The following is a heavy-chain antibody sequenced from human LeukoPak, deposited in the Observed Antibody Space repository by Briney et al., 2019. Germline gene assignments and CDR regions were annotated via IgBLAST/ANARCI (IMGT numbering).Heavy chain of an antibody. CDR3: AKDQGAGHFDL. CDR2: IRYDTAYK. Sequence: GGSLRLSCTASGFTFRSFGMHWVRQAPGKGLDWVSFIRYDTAYKYYSGSVKGRSTISRDNSKNTLFLQMNSLTAEDTAIYYCAKDQGAGHFDLWGRGTLVIVSS. J-gene: IGHJ2*01. CDR1: GFTFRSFG. V-gene: IGHV3-30*02. D-gene: IGHD3-10*01.